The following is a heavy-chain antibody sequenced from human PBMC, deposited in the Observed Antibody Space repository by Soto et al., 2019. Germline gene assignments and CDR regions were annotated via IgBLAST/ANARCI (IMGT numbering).Heavy chain of an antibody. V-gene: IGHV1-24*01. D-gene: IGHD3-10*01. J-gene: IGHJ6*02. CDR1: GYTLTELS. Sequence: ASVKVSCKVSGYTLTELSMHWVRQAPGKGLEWMGGFDPEDGETIYAQKFQGRVTMTEDTSTDTAYMELSSLRSEDTAVYYCATVKVTMVRGVIIRRGGMDVWGQGTTVTVSS. CDR3: ATVKVTMVRGVIIRRGGMDV. CDR2: FDPEDGET.